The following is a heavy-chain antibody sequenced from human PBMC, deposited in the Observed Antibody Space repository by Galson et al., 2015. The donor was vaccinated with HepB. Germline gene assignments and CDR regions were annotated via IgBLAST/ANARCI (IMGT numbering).Heavy chain of an antibody. CDR2: IIPISGKP. J-gene: IGHJ4*02. CDR1: GDTSSSYA. V-gene: IGHV1-69*13. CDR3: ANSRRYSYGHYYFDD. D-gene: IGHD1-26*01. Sequence: SVKVSCKASGDTSSSYAITWVRQAPGQGLEWMGGIIPISGKPIYAQKFQDRLTITADESTGTVYMDLNTLRFDDTAVYYCANSRRYSYGHYYFDDWGQGTLVTVSS.